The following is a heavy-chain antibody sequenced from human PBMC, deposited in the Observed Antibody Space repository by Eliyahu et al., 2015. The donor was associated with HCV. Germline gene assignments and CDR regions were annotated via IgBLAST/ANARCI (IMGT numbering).Heavy chain of an antibody. Sequence: EVQLVESGGGLVQPGGSLRLSCATSGFTFGDYWMSWIRXAPGKGLEGVANIKGDGSEKHYVDSVKGRFTISRDNAWSSLYLQMNSLRAEDTAVYYCARDFMNYWGQGVLVTVSS. CDR1: GFTFGDYW. V-gene: IGHV3-7*03. J-gene: IGHJ4*02. CDR2: IKGDGSEK. CDR3: ARDFMNY.